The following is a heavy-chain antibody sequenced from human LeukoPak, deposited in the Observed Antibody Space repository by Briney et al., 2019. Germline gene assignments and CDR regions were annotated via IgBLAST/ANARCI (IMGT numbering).Heavy chain of an antibody. V-gene: IGHV5-51*01. CDR1: GYSFTSYW. J-gene: IGHJ3*02. CDR3: TRPAAAGTKAFDI. D-gene: IGHD6-13*01. CDR2: IYPGDSDT. Sequence: GESLKISCKGSGYSFTSYWIGWVRQMPGKGLEWMGIIYPGDSDTRYSPSFQGQVTISADKSISTAYLQWSSLKASDTAMYYCTRPAAAGTKAFDIWGQGTMVTVSS.